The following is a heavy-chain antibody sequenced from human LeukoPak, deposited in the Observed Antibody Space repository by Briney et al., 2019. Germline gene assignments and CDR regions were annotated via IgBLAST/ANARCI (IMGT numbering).Heavy chain of an antibody. CDR2: ISGSGGST. J-gene: IGHJ6*04. D-gene: IGHD3-10*01. Sequence: PGGSLRLSCAASGFTFSSYAMSWVRQAPGKGQEWGSAISGSGGSTYYADSVKGRFTISRDNSKNTLYLQMNSLRAEDTAVYYCAKDGTLWFGELLSNYYYYGMDVWGKGTTVTVSS. CDR1: GFTFSSYA. CDR3: AKDGTLWFGELLSNYYYYGMDV. V-gene: IGHV3-23*01.